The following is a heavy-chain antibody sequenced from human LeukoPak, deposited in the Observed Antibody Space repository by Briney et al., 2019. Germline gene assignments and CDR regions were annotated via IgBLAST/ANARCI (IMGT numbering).Heavy chain of an antibody. D-gene: IGHD6-19*01. Sequence: ASVKVSCKVSGYTLTELSMHWVRQAPGKGLEWMGGFDPEDGETIYAQKFQGRVTMTEDTSTDTAYMELSSLRSEDTAVYYCATDPRLIEKWLAFDYWGQGTLVTVSS. CDR3: ATDPRLIEKWLAFDY. CDR1: GYTLTELS. J-gene: IGHJ4*02. CDR2: FDPEDGET. V-gene: IGHV1-24*01.